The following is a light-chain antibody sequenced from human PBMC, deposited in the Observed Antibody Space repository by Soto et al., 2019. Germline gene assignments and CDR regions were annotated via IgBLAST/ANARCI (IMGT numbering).Light chain of an antibody. J-gene: IGKJ4*01. Sequence: DIVLTQSTLSLPVTPGEPASISCRSSQSLLHSNGYNYLARFLQKAGQSPQLLIYLASSRASGVPDRFSGSGSGTDFTLKISRVEAEDVGVYYCMQVLQTPFTFGGGTKVDI. CDR1: QSLLHSNGYNY. V-gene: IGKV2-28*01. CDR2: LAS. CDR3: MQVLQTPFT.